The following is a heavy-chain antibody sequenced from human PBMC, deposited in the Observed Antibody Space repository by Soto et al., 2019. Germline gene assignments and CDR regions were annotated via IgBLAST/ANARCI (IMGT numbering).Heavy chain of an antibody. Sequence: GGSLRLSCEASGFTFSSYAMTWVRQAPGKGLEWVSAISGSGGSAYYADSVKGRFTISRDNSKNTLYLQMNSLRAEDTAVYYCARDRGYCSGGSCYWVAFDIWGQGTMVTVSS. CDR2: ISGSGGSA. V-gene: IGHV3-23*01. CDR3: ARDRGYCSGGSCYWVAFDI. J-gene: IGHJ3*02. D-gene: IGHD2-15*01. CDR1: GFTFSSYA.